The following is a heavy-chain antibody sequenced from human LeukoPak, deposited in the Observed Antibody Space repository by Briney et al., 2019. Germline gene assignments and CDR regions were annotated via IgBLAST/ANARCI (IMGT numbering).Heavy chain of an antibody. D-gene: IGHD2-15*01. CDR2: IYSGGST. V-gene: IGHV3-53*01. J-gene: IGHJ4*02. CDR3: AAEVVVVAALCF. Sequence: GGSLRLSCAASGFTVSSNYMSWVRQAPGKGLEWVSVIYSGGSTYYADSVKGRFTISRDNSKNTLYRQMNSLRAEDTAVYYCAAEVVVVAALCFGGQGTLVTVSS. CDR1: GFTVSSNY.